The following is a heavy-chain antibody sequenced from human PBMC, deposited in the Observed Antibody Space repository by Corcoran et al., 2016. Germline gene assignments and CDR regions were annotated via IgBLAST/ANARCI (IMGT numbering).Heavy chain of an antibody. CDR1: GFTVSSNY. CDR2: IYSGGST. Sequence: EVQLVESGGGLIQPGGSLRLSCAASGFTVSSNYMSWVRQAPGKGLEWVSVIYSGGSTYYADSVKGRFTISRDNSKNTLYLQMNSLRAEDTAVYYCARDDRSGYYYYGMDVWGQGTTVTVSS. V-gene: IGHV3-53*01. D-gene: IGHD3-10*01. J-gene: IGHJ6*02. CDR3: ARDDRSGYYYYGMDV.